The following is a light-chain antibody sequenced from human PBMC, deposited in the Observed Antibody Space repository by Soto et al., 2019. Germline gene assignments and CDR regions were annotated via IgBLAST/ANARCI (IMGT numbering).Light chain of an antibody. J-gene: IGLJ1*01. V-gene: IGLV1-44*01. CDR2: TNT. Sequence: QSVLTQPPSASGTPGQRVTISCSGSSSNVGGNPVNWYQHVPTTAPKLLIYTNTPRPSGVPDRSSGSKAGTSASLAITGLQSEDEADYYCASWDDSLNGPVFGPRTKVTV. CDR1: SSNVGGNP. CDR3: ASWDDSLNGPV.